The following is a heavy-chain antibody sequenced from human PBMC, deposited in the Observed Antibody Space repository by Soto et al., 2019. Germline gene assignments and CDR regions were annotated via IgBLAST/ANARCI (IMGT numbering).Heavy chain of an antibody. J-gene: IGHJ1*01. CDR3: ARDLSSFDFWSGPEYFQH. CDR2: IWYDGSNK. Sequence: PGGSLRLSCAASGFTFSSYGMHWVRQAPGEGLEWVAVIWYDGSNKYYADSVKGRFTISRDNSKNTLYLQMNSLRAEDTAVYYCARDLSSFDFWSGPEYFQHWGQGTLVTVSS. V-gene: IGHV3-33*01. CDR1: GFTFSSYG. D-gene: IGHD3-3*01.